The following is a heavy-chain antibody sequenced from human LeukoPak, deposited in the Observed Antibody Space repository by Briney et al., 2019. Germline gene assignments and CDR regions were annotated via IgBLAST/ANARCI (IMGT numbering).Heavy chain of an antibody. D-gene: IGHD6-13*01. Sequence: GGSLRLSCAASGFTFSSYAMHWVRQAPGKGLEWVAVISYDGSNKYYADSVKGRFTISRDNSKNTLYLQMNSLRAEDTAVYYCARVPREDSSSLGFDYWGQGTLVTVSS. CDR2: ISYDGSNK. CDR1: GFTFSSYA. V-gene: IGHV3-30*04. CDR3: ARVPREDSSSLGFDY. J-gene: IGHJ4*02.